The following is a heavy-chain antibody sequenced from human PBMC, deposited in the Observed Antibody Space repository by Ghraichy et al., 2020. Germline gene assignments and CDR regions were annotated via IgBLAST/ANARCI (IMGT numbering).Heavy chain of an antibody. CDR1: GGTFSSYT. CDR2: IIPILGIA. V-gene: IGHV1-69*04. CDR3: ARDTKTDAEYYYDSSGYLHAFDI. Sequence: SVKVSCKASGGTFSSYTISWVRQAPGQGLEWMGRIIPILGIANYAQKFQGRVTITADKSTSTAYMELSSLRSEDTAVYYCARDTKTDAEYYYDSSGYLHAFDIWGQGTMVTVSS. J-gene: IGHJ3*02. D-gene: IGHD3-22*01.